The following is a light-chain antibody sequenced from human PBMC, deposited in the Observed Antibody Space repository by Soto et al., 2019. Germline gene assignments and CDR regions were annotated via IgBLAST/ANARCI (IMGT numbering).Light chain of an antibody. CDR1: SGGIASNY. J-gene: IGLJ1*01. V-gene: IGLV6-57*02. CDR3: QSHDGINLV. CDR2: ADN. Sequence: NFILTQPHSVSESPGKTVRISCTCGSGGIASNYVHWYQQRPGSAPTTLIYADNERPSGVPDRFSGSIDRSSNSASLTISGLKTEDEADYYCQSHDGINLVFGGGTKVTVL.